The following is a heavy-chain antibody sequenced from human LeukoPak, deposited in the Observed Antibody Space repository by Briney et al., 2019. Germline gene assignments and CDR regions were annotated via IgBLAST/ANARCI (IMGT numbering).Heavy chain of an antibody. CDR3: ARVIGDYDFWSGYYWFDP. D-gene: IGHD3-3*01. CDR1: GYTFTGYY. V-gene: IGHV1-2*02. CDR2: INPNSGGT. J-gene: IGHJ5*02. Sequence: ASVKVSCKASGYTFTGYYMHWVRQAPGQGLEWMGWINPNSGGTNYAQRFQGRVTMTRDTSISTAYMELSRLRSDDTAVYHCARVIGDYDFWSGYYWFDPWGQGTLVTVSS.